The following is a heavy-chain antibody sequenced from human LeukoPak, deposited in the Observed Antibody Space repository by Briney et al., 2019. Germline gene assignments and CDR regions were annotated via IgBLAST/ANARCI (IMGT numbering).Heavy chain of an antibody. J-gene: IGHJ4*02. V-gene: IGHV4-59*08. D-gene: IGHD1-26*01. CDR3: ARVGATNTPTLFDY. Sequence: PSETLSLTCTVSGGSISSYYWSWIRQPPGKGLEWIGYLSNSGSTNYNPSLKSRVTISADTSKNQFSLKPSSVTAADTAIYYCARVGATNTPTLFDYWGQGTLVTVSS. CDR2: LSNSGST. CDR1: GGSISSYY.